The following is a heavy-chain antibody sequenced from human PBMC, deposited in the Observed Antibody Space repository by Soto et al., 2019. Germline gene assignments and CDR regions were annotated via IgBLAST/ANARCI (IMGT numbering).Heavy chain of an antibody. CDR1: GYTFSNDG. Sequence: ASLKVSCKASGYTFSNDGINWVRKAPGQGLEWMGWISAYNGNTEYAQNFQGRVTMTTDTSTSTAYMELRSLRSDDTAVYSCARGGPTSADYYYGMDVWGLGTTVTVSS. D-gene: IGHD3-10*01. V-gene: IGHV1-18*01. J-gene: IGHJ6*02. CDR2: ISAYNGNT. CDR3: ARGGPTSADYYYGMDV.